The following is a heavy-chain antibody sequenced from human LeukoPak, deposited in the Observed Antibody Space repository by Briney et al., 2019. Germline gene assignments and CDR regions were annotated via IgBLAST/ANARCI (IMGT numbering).Heavy chain of an antibody. CDR1: GFTLSSYW. CDR3: ARDPGSSGWYDY. J-gene: IGHJ4*02. CDR2: VNSDGTDT. D-gene: IGHD6-19*01. Sequence: GGSLRLSCAASGFTLSSYWMRWVRQAPGKELVWVSRVNSDGTDTSYADSVKGRFTISRDNAKNTLYLQMNSLRAEDTAVYYCARDPGSSGWYDYWGQGTLVTVSS. V-gene: IGHV3-74*01.